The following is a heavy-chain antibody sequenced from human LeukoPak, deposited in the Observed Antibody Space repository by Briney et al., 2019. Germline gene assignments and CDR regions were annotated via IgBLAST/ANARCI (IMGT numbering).Heavy chain of an antibody. Sequence: PSETLPLTCAVYGGSFNGYYWSWIRQPPGKGLEWIGEINHSGSTNYNPSLKSRVTISVDTSKNQFSLKLSSVTAADTAVYYCARGSKRYFDWFYGYFDYWGQGTLVTVSS. CDR3: ARGSKRYFDWFYGYFDY. V-gene: IGHV4-34*01. CDR2: INHSGST. CDR1: GGSFNGYY. D-gene: IGHD3-9*01. J-gene: IGHJ4*02.